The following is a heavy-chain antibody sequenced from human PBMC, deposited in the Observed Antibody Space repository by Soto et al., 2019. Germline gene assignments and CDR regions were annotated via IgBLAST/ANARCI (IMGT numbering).Heavy chain of an antibody. CDR2: IRSKANSYAT. CDR1: GFTFSGSA. J-gene: IGHJ4*02. CDR3: TSAYYDSWSGPGY. V-gene: IGHV3-73*01. D-gene: IGHD3-3*01. Sequence: PGGSLRLSCAASGFTFSGSAMHWVRQASGKGLEWVGRIRSKANSYATAYAASVKGRFTISRDDSKNTAYLQMNSLKTEDTAVYYCTSAYYDSWSGPGYWGQGTLVTVSS.